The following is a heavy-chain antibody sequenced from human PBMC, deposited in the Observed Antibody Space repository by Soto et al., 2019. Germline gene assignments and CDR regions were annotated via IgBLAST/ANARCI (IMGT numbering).Heavy chain of an antibody. D-gene: IGHD3-16*02. Sequence: EVQLVESGGGLVQPGVSLRLSCAASGFTFSNAWMSWVRQAPGKGLEWVGHIKSKSDGGTRDYAAPVKGRFTISRDDSKNTLYLQMSSLKTEDTAVYYCTTDTYDYVWGSYRHFDYWGQGTLVTVSS. CDR2: IKSKSDGGTR. J-gene: IGHJ4*02. CDR3: TTDTYDYVWGSYRHFDY. CDR1: GFTFSNAW. V-gene: IGHV3-15*07.